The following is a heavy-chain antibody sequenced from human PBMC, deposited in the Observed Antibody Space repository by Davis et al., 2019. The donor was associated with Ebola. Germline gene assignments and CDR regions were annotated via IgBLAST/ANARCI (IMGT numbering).Heavy chain of an antibody. CDR3: ARLDYYDSSGYYYDWFDP. J-gene: IGHJ5*02. D-gene: IGHD3-22*01. CDR2: MNPNSGNT. Sequence: ASVKVSCRASGYTFTSYDINWVRQATGQGLEWMGWMNPNSGNTGYAQKFQGRVTMTRNTSISTAYMELSSLRSADTAVYYCARLDYYDSSGYYYDWFDPWGQGTLVTVSS. V-gene: IGHV1-8*01. CDR1: GYTFTSYD.